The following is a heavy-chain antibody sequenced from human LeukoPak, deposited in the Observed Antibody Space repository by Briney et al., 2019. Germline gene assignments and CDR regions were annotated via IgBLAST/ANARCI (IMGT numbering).Heavy chain of an antibody. CDR3: ARGGRRVGLFRWFDP. CDR1: GFTFSTCT. D-gene: IGHD5-24*01. J-gene: IGHJ5*02. CDR2: ISSSGDYI. Sequence: GGSLGPSCAASGFTFSTCTMNWVRQAPGKGLEWVSSISSSGDYIYYIDSVKGRFTISRDNAKNSLFLQMNSLRAEDTAVYYCARGGRRVGLFRWFDPWGQGTLVTVSS. V-gene: IGHV3-21*06.